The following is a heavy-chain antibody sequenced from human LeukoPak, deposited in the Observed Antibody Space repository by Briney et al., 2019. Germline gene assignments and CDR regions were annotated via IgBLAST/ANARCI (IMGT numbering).Heavy chain of an antibody. D-gene: IGHD1-26*01. CDR3: AKDMTVGGTSGY. J-gene: IGHJ4*02. CDR1: GFTFSSYA. Sequence: PGGSLRLSCVASGFTFSSYAMSWVRQAPGKGLEWVSSISGNGGSTYYADSVKGRFTISRDASKNTLYLQMNTLRAEDTAVYYCAKDMTVGGTSGYWGQGTLVTVSS. CDR2: ISGNGGST. V-gene: IGHV3-23*01.